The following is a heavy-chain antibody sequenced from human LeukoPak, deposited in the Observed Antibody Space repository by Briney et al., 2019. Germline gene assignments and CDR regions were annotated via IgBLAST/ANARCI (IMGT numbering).Heavy chain of an antibody. CDR1: GFTFSSYG. D-gene: IGHD3-3*01. J-gene: IGHJ4*02. Sequence: GGSLRLSCAASGFTFSSYGMHWVRQAPGKGLEWVAFIRYDGGNKYYADSVKGRFTISRDNSKNTLYLQMNSLRAEDTAVYYCAKDLFFGVVMHRSGFDYWGQGTLVAVSS. V-gene: IGHV3-30*02. CDR3: AKDLFFGVVMHRSGFDY. CDR2: IRYDGGNK.